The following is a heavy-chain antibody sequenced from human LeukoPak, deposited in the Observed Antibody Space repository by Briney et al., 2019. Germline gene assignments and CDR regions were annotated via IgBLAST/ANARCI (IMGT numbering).Heavy chain of an antibody. D-gene: IGHD3-3*01. V-gene: IGHV6-1*01. CDR2: TYYRSKWYN. Sequence: RSQTLSLTCAIPGDSVSSNSAAWNWIRQSPSRGLEWLGRTYYRSKWYNDYAVSVKSRITINPDTSKNQFSLQLNSVTPEDTAVYYCARDPGYDFWSGYDYWGQGTLVTVSS. CDR3: ARDPGYDFWSGYDY. J-gene: IGHJ4*02. CDR1: GDSVSSNSAA.